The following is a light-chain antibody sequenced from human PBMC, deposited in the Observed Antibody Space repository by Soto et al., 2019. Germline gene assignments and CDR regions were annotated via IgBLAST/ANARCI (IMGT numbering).Light chain of an antibody. V-gene: IGKV1-5*03. CDR2: KAS. Sequence: DIQMTQSPSTLSTSVGDRVTITCRASQSISSWLAWYQQKPGKAPKLLIYKASILESGVPSRFSGSGSETEFTLTISSLHPDDFATYYCQQYNDYPWTFGQRTKVEIK. J-gene: IGKJ1*01. CDR1: QSISSW. CDR3: QQYNDYPWT.